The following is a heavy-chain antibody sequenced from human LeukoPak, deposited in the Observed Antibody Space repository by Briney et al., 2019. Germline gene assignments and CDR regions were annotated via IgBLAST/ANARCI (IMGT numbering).Heavy chain of an antibody. Sequence: SQTLSLTCTVSGGSISSGGYYWSWIRQHPGKGLEWIGYIYYSGSTYYDPSLKSRVTISVDTSKNQFSLKLSSVTAADTAVYYCARQSSDYDFWSGYYRLGYYFDYWGQGTLVTVSS. CDR2: IYYSGST. CDR1: GGSISSGGYY. V-gene: IGHV4-31*03. J-gene: IGHJ4*02. D-gene: IGHD3-3*01. CDR3: ARQSSDYDFWSGYYRLGYYFDY.